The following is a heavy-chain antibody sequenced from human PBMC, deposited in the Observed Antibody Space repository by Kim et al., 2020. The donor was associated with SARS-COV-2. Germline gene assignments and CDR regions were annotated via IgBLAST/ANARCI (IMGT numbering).Heavy chain of an antibody. CDR3: ARVRTRLWSGYYS. CDR1: GGSISSSSYY. J-gene: IGHJ4*02. D-gene: IGHD3-3*01. V-gene: IGHV4-39*01. CDR2: IYYSGST. Sequence: SETLSLTCTVSGGSISSSSYYWGWIRQPPGKGLEWIGSIYYSGSTYYNPSLKSRVTISVDTSKNQFSLKLSSVTAADTAVYYCARVRTRLWSGYYSWGQGTLVTVSS.